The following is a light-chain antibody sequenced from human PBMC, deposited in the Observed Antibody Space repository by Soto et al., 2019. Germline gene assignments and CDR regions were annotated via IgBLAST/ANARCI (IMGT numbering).Light chain of an antibody. J-gene: IGKJ4*01. Sequence: DVQVSPSPSSLSGSWGGXVTXPCRASQSISSYLNWYQQKPGKAPKLLIYAASSLQSGVPSRFSGSGSGTDFTLTISSLQPEDFATYYCQQSYSTPLTFGGGTKVDIK. CDR3: QQSYSTPLT. V-gene: IGKV1-39*01. CDR2: AAS. CDR1: QSISSY.